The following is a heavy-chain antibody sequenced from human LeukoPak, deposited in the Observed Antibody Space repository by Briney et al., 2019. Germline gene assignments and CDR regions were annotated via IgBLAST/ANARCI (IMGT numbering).Heavy chain of an antibody. CDR1: GGSISSYY. CDR2: IYYSGST. CDR3: ARVGTKFDP. V-gene: IGHV4-59*01. J-gene: IGHJ5*02. D-gene: IGHD2-2*01. Sequence: SETLSLTCTVSGGSISSYYWSWIRQPPGKGLEWIGYIYYSGSTNYNPSLKSRVTISVDTSKNQFSLKLSSVTAADTAVYYYARVGTKFDPWGQGTLVTVSS.